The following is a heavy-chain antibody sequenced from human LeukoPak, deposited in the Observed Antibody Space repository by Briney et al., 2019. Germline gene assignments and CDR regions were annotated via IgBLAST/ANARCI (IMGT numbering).Heavy chain of an antibody. J-gene: IGHJ4*02. CDR1: GFTFDSYA. D-gene: IGHD5-18*01. V-gene: IGHV3-23*01. CDR3: AKRRDTSVGIDY. CDR2: ITDSGVST. Sequence: GGSLRLSCAASGFTFDSYAMSWVRQAPGKGLDWVSTITDSGVSTFYADSVKGRFTISRDNYKNTLYLQMNSLRAEDTAVYYCAKRRDTSVGIDYWGQGTLVTVSS.